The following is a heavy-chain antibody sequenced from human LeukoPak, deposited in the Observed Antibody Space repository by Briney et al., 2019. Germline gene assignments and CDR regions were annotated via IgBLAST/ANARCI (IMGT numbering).Heavy chain of an antibody. CDR2: MNPNSGNT. CDR3: PRAGTDSSGYYFPTDY. J-gene: IGHJ4*02. V-gene: IGHV1-8*01. D-gene: IGHD3-22*01. CDR1: GYTFTSYD. Sequence: GASVKVSCKASGYTFTSYDINWVRQATGQGLEWMGWMNPNSGNTGYAQKFQGRVTMTRNTSISTAYMELSSLRSEDTAVYYCPRAGTDSSGYYFPTDYWGQGTLVTVSS.